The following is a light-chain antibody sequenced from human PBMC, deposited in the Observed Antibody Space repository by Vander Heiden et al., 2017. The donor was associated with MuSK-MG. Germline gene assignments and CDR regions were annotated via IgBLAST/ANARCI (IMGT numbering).Light chain of an antibody. J-gene: IGLJ1*01. CDR3: AAWDDSLNGLV. CDR1: TSNIGSNT. Sequence: QSVLPQPPSASGTPGQRVTISCSGSTSNIGSNTVHWYQQLPGTAPKLLIYNNNQRPSGVPDRCSASKSDTSAALAIGGLQSEDEASYYCAAWDDSLNGLVFGTATRVSVL. CDR2: NNN. V-gene: IGLV1-44*01.